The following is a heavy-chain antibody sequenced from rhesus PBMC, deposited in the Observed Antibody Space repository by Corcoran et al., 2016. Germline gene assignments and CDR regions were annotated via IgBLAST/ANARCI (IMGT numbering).Heavy chain of an antibody. J-gene: IGHJ5-2*02. CDR3: ARVKGGALDV. D-gene: IGHD3-40*01. Sequence: QVQLQESGPGLVKPSETLSLTCAVSGGSISGGYYWGWIRQHPGKGLEWIGKIYGNSARTYYNPSRKSRVTISEDTSKNQFSLKLSSVTAADTAVDYCARVKGGALDVWGRGVLVTVSS. V-gene: IGHV4S7*01. CDR1: GGSISGGYY. CDR2: IYGNSART.